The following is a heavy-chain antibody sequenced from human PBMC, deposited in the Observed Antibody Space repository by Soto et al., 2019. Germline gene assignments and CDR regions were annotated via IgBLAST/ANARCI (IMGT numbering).Heavy chain of an antibody. CDR1: GFTFSSYA. Sequence: HPGGSLRLSCAASGFTFSSYAMSWVRQAPGKGLEWVSAISGSGGSTYYADSVKGRFTISRDNSKNTLYLQMNSLRAEDTAVYYCAATPGGNPRRPYGMDVWGQGTTVTVSS. D-gene: IGHD2-15*01. CDR3: AATPGGNPRRPYGMDV. J-gene: IGHJ6*02. V-gene: IGHV3-23*01. CDR2: ISGSGGST.